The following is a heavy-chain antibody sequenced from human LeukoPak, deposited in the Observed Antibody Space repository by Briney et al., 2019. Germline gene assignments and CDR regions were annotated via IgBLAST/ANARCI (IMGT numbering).Heavy chain of an antibody. J-gene: IGHJ3*02. Sequence: GGSLRLSCAASGFTFSSYSMNWVRQAPGKGLEGVSYISSSSSTIYYADSVKGRFTISRDNSKNTLYLQMNSLRAEDTAVYYCASAPESSGWYGSGTFDIWGQGTMVTVSS. V-gene: IGHV3-48*01. CDR2: ISSSSSTI. D-gene: IGHD6-19*01. CDR3: ASAPESSGWYGSGTFDI. CDR1: GFTFSSYS.